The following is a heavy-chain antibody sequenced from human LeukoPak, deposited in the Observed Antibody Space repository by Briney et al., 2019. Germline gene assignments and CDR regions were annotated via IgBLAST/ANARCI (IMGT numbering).Heavy chain of an antibody. CDR1: GFTFSSYG. J-gene: IGHJ4*02. V-gene: IGHV3-33*01. CDR2: IWYDGSNK. D-gene: IGHD5-24*01. CDR3: ARGAERWLQFLDY. Sequence: PGGSLRLSCAASGFTFSSYGMHWVRQAPGKGLEWVAVIWYDGSNKYYADSVKGRFTISRDNSKNTLYLQLNSLRAEDTAVYYCARGAERWLQFLDYWGQGTLVTVSS.